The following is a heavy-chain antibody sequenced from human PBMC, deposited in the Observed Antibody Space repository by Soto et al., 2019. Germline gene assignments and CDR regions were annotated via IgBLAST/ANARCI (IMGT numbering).Heavy chain of an antibody. V-gene: IGHV1-2*04. J-gene: IGHJ6*02. CDR2: INPNSGGT. CDR1: GYTFTGYY. D-gene: IGHD6-13*01. CDR3: ARGIGGSRWYYYYGMDV. Sequence: GASVKVSCKASGYTFTGYYMHWVRQAPGQGLEWMGWINPNSGGTNYAQKFQGWVTMTRDTSISTAYMELSRLRSDDTAVYYCARGIGGSRWYYYYGMDVWGQGTTVTVSS.